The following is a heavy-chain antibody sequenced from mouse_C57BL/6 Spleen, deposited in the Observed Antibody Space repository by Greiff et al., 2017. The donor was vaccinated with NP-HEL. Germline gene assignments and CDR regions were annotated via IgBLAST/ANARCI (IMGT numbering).Heavy chain of an antibody. CDR3: TKRCLLRGAMDD. V-gene: IGHV1-15*01. CDR2: IDPETGGT. J-gene: IGHJ4*01. D-gene: IGHD2-3*01. Sequence: VQLQQSGAELVRPGASVTLSCKASGYTFTDYEMHWVKQTPVHGLEWIGAIDPETGGTAYNQKFKGKAILTADKSSSTAYMELRSLTSEDSAVYYCTKRCLLRGAMDDWGQGTSVTVSS. CDR1: GYTFTDYE.